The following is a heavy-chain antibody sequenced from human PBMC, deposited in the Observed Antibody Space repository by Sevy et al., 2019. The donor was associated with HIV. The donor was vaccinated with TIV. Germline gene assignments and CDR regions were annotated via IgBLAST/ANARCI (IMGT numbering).Heavy chain of an antibody. D-gene: IGHD2-2*01. Sequence: SETLCLTCTVSAVSITNYYWSWIRHPPGKGLEWIANIHYTGSTNYNPSLQSRVTISVDTSKNQFSLKLSSVTAADTAAYYCARDWGTPAAHYWYFDLWGRGTLVTVSS. CDR2: IHYTGST. J-gene: IGHJ2*01. CDR3: ARDWGTPAAHYWYFDL. CDR1: AVSITNYY. V-gene: IGHV4-59*01.